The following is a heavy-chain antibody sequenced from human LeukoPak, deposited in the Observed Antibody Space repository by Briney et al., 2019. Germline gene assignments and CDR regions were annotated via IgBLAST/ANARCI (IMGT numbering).Heavy chain of an antibody. D-gene: IGHD1-26*01. CDR3: ARDSHGGSYTGLGAFDI. CDR2: IIPILGIA. V-gene: IGHV1-69*04. CDR1: GGTFSSYA. Sequence: ASVKVSCKASGGTFSSYAISWVRQAPGQGLEWMGRIIPILGIANYAQKFQGRVTITADKSTSTAYMELSSLRSEDTAVYYCARDSHGGSYTGLGAFDIWGQGTMVTVSS. J-gene: IGHJ3*02.